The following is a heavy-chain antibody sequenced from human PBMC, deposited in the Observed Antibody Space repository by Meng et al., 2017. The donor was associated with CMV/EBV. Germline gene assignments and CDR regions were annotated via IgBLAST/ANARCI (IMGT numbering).Heavy chain of an antibody. J-gene: IGHJ6*02. CDR3: ARGGPTYYDFWSGYYPYGMDV. Sequence: GESLKISCAASGFTFSSYSMNWVRQAPGKGLERVSSISSSSSYIYYADSVKGRFTISRDNAKNSLYLQMNSLRAEDTAVYYCARGGPTYYDFWSGYYPYGMDVWGQGTTVTVSS. CDR1: GFTFSSYS. V-gene: IGHV3-21*01. D-gene: IGHD3-3*01. CDR2: ISSSSSYI.